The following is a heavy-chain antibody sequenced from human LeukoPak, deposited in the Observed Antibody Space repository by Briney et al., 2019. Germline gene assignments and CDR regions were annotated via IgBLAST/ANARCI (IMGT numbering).Heavy chain of an antibody. CDR2: ISYDGSNK. D-gene: IGHD6-13*01. CDR3: AKALSAEVAAALEY. V-gene: IGHV3-30-3*01. J-gene: IGHJ4*02. Sequence: PGGSLRLSCAASGFTFSSYAMHWVRQAPGKGLEWVAVISYDGSNKYYADSVKGRFTISRDNSKNTLYLQMNSLRAEDTAVYYCAKALSAEVAAALEYWGQGTLVTVSS. CDR1: GFTFSSYA.